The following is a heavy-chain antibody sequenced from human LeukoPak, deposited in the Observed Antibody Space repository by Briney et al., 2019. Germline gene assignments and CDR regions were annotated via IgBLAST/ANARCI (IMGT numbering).Heavy chain of an antibody. V-gene: IGHV4-31*03. CDR1: GGSISSGGYY. CDR2: IYYSGST. D-gene: IGHD6-19*01. J-gene: IGHJ4*02. Sequence: PSQTLSLTCTVSGGSISSGGYYSSWIRQHPGKGLEWIGYIYYSGSTYYNPSLKSRVTISVDTSKIQFSLKLSSVTAADTAVYYCARESRGGSYFDYGGQGTLVTVSS. CDR3: ARESRGGSYFDY.